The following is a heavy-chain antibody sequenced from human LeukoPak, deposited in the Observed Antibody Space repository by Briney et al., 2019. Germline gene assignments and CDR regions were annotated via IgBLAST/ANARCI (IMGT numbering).Heavy chain of an antibody. D-gene: IGHD2-8*01. Sequence: SETLSLTCTVSGGSIRTYYWNWIRQPAGKGLEWIGRIDGSGSTTFSPSLRSRVTMSVDSSKSQISLNLKTVTPSDRAMHYCAREGGVGDIDSWGQGTLVTVSS. CDR2: IDGSGST. CDR3: AREGGVGDIDS. V-gene: IGHV4-4*07. J-gene: IGHJ4*02. CDR1: GGSIRTYY.